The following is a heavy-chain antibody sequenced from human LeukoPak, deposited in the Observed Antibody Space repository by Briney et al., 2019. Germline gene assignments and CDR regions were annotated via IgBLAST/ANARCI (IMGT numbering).Heavy chain of an antibody. Sequence: GGSLRLSCAASGFTFSSHSMNWVRQAPGKGLEWLSYISSSSSTIYYADSVKGRFTISRDNAKNSLYLQMNSLRAEDTAVYYCARDHSNWEGVDCWGQGTLVTVSS. CDR2: ISSSSSTI. D-gene: IGHD7-27*01. J-gene: IGHJ4*02. CDR1: GFTFSSHS. CDR3: ARDHSNWEGVDC. V-gene: IGHV3-48*01.